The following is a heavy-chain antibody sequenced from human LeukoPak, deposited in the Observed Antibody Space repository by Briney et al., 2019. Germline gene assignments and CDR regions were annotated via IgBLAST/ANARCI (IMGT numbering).Heavy chain of an antibody. CDR1: GFTLRSYT. Sequence: GGSLRLSCAASGFTLRSYTMNWVRQAPGKGLEWVSSIGISSNKIYYADSVKGRFIISRDNAKNSVYLQMNSLRAEDTAVYFCARDVRRAAAGTMNYWGQGTLVTVSS. V-gene: IGHV3-21*01. CDR2: IGISSNKI. CDR3: ARDVRRAAAGTMNY. D-gene: IGHD6-13*01. J-gene: IGHJ4*02.